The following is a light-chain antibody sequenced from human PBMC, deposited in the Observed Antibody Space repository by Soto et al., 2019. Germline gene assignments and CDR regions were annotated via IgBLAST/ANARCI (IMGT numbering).Light chain of an antibody. V-gene: IGLV3-1*01. Sequence: SYELNQPHSVSVSPGQTPNITCSGDELGHKYASWYQQRPGQSPVLVIYEDTKRPSGIPERFSGSNSGNTATLTISGTQPMDEADYYCQAWDTIWVFGGGTKLTVL. J-gene: IGLJ3*02. CDR3: QAWDTIWV. CDR2: EDT. CDR1: ELGHKY.